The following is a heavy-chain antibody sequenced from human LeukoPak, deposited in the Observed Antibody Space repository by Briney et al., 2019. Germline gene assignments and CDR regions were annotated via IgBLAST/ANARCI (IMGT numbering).Heavy chain of an antibody. J-gene: IGHJ4*02. CDR3: AKDDLGYYDSSGYEFDY. D-gene: IGHD3-22*01. Sequence: GGSLRLSCAASGFTFSSYWMHWVRQAPGKGLVWVSRINSDGSSTSYADSVKGRFTISRDNSKNTLYLQMNSLRAEDTAVYYCAKDDLGYYDSSGYEFDYRGQGTLVTVSS. CDR1: GFTFSSYW. CDR2: INSDGSST. V-gene: IGHV3-74*01.